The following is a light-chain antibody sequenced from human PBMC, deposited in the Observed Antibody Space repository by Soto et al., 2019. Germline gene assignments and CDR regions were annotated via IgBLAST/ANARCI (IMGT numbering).Light chain of an antibody. Sequence: DIQMTQSPSSLSASVGDRVTITCRASQSISSYLNWYQQKPGKAPKLLIYAAYSLQSRVPSRFSGSGSGTDFTLTISSLQPEDFATYYCQQSYSTLWTFGQGTKVDIK. CDR1: QSISSY. J-gene: IGKJ1*01. CDR3: QQSYSTLWT. CDR2: AAY. V-gene: IGKV1-39*01.